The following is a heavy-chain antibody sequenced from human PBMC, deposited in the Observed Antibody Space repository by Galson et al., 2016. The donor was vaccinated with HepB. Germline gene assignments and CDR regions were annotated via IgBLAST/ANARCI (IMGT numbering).Heavy chain of an antibody. CDR3: VRVRGATDGYNPYDS. D-gene: IGHD5-24*01. Sequence: SLRLSCAASRFTFSSYAMSWVRQAPGKGLEWVSVISGSGGSTYYADSVKGRFTISRDNSKNTLYLQMNSLETDDTAVYYCVRVRGATDGYNPYDSWGQGTLVTVSS. V-gene: IGHV3-23*01. CDR2: ISGSGGST. J-gene: IGHJ4*02. CDR1: RFTFSSYA.